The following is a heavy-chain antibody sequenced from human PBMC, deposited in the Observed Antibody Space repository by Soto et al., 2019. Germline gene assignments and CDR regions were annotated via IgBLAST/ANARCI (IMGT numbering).Heavy chain of an antibody. Sequence: PSETLSLTCAVSGGSISSGGYSWSWIQQPPGKGLEWIGYIYHSGSTYYNPSLKSRVTISVDRSKNQFSLKLSSVTAADTAVYYCARGYDSSGYYLASYDPWGQGTLVTDSS. CDR3: ARGYDSSGYYLASYDP. CDR1: GGSISSGGYS. J-gene: IGHJ5*02. CDR2: IYHSGST. D-gene: IGHD3-22*01. V-gene: IGHV4-30-2*01.